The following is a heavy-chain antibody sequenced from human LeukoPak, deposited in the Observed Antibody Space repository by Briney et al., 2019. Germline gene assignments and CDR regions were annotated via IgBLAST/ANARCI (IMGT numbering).Heavy chain of an antibody. CDR3: ARDPLTGSYGVNWLDP. J-gene: IGHJ5*02. V-gene: IGHV3-30*02. CDR1: GFTFSSYA. Sequence: AGGSLRLSCAASGFTFSSYAMHWVRQAPVKGLEWVAFIRYDGSDKYFADIVKGRFTISRDNSKNTVYLQMNSLRVEDTAIYYCARDPLTGSYGVNWLDPWGQGTLVTVSS. D-gene: IGHD1-26*01. CDR2: IRYDGSDK.